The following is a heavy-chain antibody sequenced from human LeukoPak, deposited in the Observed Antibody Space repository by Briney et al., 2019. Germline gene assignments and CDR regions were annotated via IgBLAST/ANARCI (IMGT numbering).Heavy chain of an antibody. CDR2: IYHSGST. CDR1: GGSISSSNW. J-gene: IGHJ5*02. CDR3: ARDRRSSTSFGFDP. V-gene: IGHV4-4*02. D-gene: IGHD2-2*01. Sequence: SGTLSLTCAVSGGSISSSNWWSWVRQPPGKGLEWIGEIYHSGSTNYNPSLKSRVTISVDKSKNQFSLKLSSVTAADTAVYYCARDRRSSTSFGFDPWGQGTLVTVSS.